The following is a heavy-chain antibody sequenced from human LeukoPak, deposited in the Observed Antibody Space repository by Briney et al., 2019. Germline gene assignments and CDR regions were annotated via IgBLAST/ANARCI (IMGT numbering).Heavy chain of an antibody. J-gene: IGHJ4*02. V-gene: IGHV4-38-2*02. Sequence: SETLSLTCTVSGYSISSAYYWGWIRQPPGRGLEWIGSIHHRGSTYYNPSLKSRVTISTDTSKNQISLKLSSVTAADTAVYFCARDGGSWYRGGLDYWGQGTLVTVSS. D-gene: IGHD6-13*01. CDR1: GYSISSAYY. CDR3: ARDGGSWYRGGLDY. CDR2: IHHRGST.